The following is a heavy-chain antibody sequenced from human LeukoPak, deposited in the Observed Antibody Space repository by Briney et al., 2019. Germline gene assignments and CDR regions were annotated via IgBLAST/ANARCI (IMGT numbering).Heavy chain of an antibody. CDR3: ARVIRLLWFGELVSYFDY. Sequence: ASVKVSCKASGYSFSSYGISWVRQAPGQGLEWIGWISADSGNTNYVQKLQGRVTMTTDTSTSTAYMELRSLRSDDTAVYYCARVIRLLWFGELVSYFDYWGQGTLVTVSS. CDR2: ISADSGNT. V-gene: IGHV1-18*01. J-gene: IGHJ4*02. CDR1: GYSFSSYG. D-gene: IGHD3-10*01.